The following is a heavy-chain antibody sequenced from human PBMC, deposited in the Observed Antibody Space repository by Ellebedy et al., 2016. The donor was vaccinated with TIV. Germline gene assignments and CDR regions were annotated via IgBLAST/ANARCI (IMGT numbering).Heavy chain of an antibody. CDR1: GYTFTSYY. CDR2: INPNSGGT. CDR3: ARGAIYYGSGSYFDYFDY. V-gene: IGHV1-2*02. D-gene: IGHD3-10*01. Sequence: ASVKVSXKASGYTFTSYYMHWVRQAPGQGLEWMGWINPNSGGTNYAQKFQGRVTMTRNTSISTAYMELSSLRSEDTAVYYCARGAIYYGSGSYFDYFDYWGQGTLVTVSS. J-gene: IGHJ4*02.